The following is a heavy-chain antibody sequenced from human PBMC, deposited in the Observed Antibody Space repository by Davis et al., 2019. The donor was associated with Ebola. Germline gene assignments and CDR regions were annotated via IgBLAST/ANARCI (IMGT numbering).Heavy chain of an antibody. V-gene: IGHV4-59*01. CDR3: ARGRYSNYYYYYYGMDV. CDR2: IYYSGST. CDR1: GGSISSYY. J-gene: IGHJ6*04. D-gene: IGHD4-11*01. Sequence: SETLSLTCTVSGGSISSYYWSWIRQPPGKGLEWIGYIYYSGSTNYNPSLKSRVTISVDTSKNQFSLKLSSVTAADTAVYYCARGRYSNYYYYYYGMDVWGKGTTVTVSS.